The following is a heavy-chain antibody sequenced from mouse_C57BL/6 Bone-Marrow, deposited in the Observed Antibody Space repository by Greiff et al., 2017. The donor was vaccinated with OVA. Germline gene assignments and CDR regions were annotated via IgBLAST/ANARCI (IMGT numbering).Heavy chain of an antibody. Sequence: QVQLQQPGAELVKPGASVKLSCKASGYTFTSYWMHWVKQRPGQGLEWIGMIHPNSGSTHYNEKFTSKATLTVHKASSTAYMQLSSLTSEDSAVYYCARGDSSGPDAMDYWGQGTSVTVTS. CDR3: ARGDSSGPDAMDY. CDR1: GYTFTSYW. CDR2: IHPNSGST. V-gene: IGHV1-64*01. D-gene: IGHD3-2*02. J-gene: IGHJ4*01.